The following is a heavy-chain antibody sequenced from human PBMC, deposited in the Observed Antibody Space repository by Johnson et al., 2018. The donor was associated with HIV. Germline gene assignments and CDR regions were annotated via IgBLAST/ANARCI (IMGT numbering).Heavy chain of an antibody. D-gene: IGHD3-10*01. V-gene: IGHV3-66*02. CDR2: LYSGGST. CDR3: GRAKGNSYYGSGHDAFDI. CDR1: GFTVSSNY. J-gene: IGHJ3*02. Sequence: VHLVESGGGLVQPGGSLRLSCAASGFTVSSNYMTWVRQAPGKGLEWVSILYSGGSTYYADSVKGRFSISRDNSKNTLFLQLNSLRAEDTAVYYCGRAKGNSYYGSGHDAFDIWGRGTIVTVSS.